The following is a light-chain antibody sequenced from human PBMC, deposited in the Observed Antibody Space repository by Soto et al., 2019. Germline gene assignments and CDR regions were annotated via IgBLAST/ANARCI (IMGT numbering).Light chain of an antibody. CDR3: AAWDVSLNSHV. CDR1: GSNIESKT. V-gene: IGLV1-44*01. Sequence: QPVLTQPSSASGTPGQRVTISCSGSGSNIESKTVNWYQQLPGTAPKLLIHSTNQRPSGVPDRFSGSKSGTSASLAISGLQAEDEADYHCAAWDVSLNSHVFGTGTKLTVL. J-gene: IGLJ1*01. CDR2: STN.